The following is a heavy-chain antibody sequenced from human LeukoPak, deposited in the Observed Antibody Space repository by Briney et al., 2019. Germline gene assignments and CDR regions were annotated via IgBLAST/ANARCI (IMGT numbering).Heavy chain of an antibody. CDR3: AKSNGYGLVDI. CDR1: GYSISSGYY. D-gene: IGHD3-10*01. V-gene: IGHV4-38-2*02. CDR2: IYHSGST. Sequence: SETLSLTCTVSGYSISSGYYWGWIRQPPGKGLEWIGSIYHSGSTYYNPSLNSRVTISLDTSRNQFSLKLNSVTAADTAVYYCAKSNGYGLVDIWGQGTMVTVSS. J-gene: IGHJ3*02.